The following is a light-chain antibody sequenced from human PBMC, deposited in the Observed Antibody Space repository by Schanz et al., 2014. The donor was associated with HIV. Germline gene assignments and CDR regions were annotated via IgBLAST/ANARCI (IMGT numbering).Light chain of an antibody. CDR1: QSISSN. Sequence: EIVMTQSPATLSASPGERATLSCRASQSISSNLAWYQQKPGQAPRLLISGASTRATGVPARFSGSGSGTEFTLTISSLQSEDFAVYYCQQYSNWPWTFGLGTRVEIK. CDR2: GAS. CDR3: QQYSNWPWT. J-gene: IGKJ1*01. V-gene: IGKV3-15*01.